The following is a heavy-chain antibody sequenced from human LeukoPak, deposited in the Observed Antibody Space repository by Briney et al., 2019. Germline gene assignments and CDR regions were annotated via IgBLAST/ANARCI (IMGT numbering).Heavy chain of an antibody. V-gene: IGHV3-11*01. J-gene: IGHJ5*02. CDR2: SSYAMTI. Sequence: SSYAMTIYYADSVKGRFTISRDNAKKSLYLQMNSLRAEDTAVYYCARGSARWFDPWGQGTLVTVSS. CDR3: ARGSARWFDP.